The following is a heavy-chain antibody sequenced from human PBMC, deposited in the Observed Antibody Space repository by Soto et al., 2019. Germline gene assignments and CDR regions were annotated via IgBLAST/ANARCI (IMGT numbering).Heavy chain of an antibody. Sequence: EVQLVESGGGLVQPGGSLRLSCVGSGLTFSTSSMSWVRQAPGKGLEWISFITSSSNRIFYADSVKGRFTISRDNGLNSLYLQMTSLRDEDTAVYYCSRDNRFFDFWSGFYPNWGQGTLVTVSS. CDR2: ITSSSNRI. D-gene: IGHD3-3*01. CDR1: GLTFSTSS. V-gene: IGHV3-48*02. CDR3: SRDNRFFDFWSGFYPN. J-gene: IGHJ1*01.